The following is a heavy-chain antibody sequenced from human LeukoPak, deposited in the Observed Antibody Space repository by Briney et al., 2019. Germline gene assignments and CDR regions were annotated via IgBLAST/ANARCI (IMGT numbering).Heavy chain of an antibody. Sequence: PSETLSLTCTVSGGSISSGSYYWSWIRQPAGKGLEWIGSIYYSGTTHYNPSLESRVTISVDTSKNQFSLKLASVTAADTAIYYCAKGAGGFSSYNWFDPWGQGTLVTVSS. J-gene: IGHJ5*02. V-gene: IGHV4-39*07. CDR2: IYYSGTT. D-gene: IGHD5-18*01. CDR1: GGSISSGSYY. CDR3: AKGAGGFSSYNWFDP.